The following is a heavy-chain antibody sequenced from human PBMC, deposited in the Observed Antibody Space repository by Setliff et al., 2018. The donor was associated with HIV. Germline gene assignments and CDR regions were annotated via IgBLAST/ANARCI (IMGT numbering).Heavy chain of an antibody. Sequence: SETLSLTCTVSGDSISSGTYYWSWIRQPAGKGLEWIGRIYSSGSTNYNPSLKSRVTMSVDTSKNQFSLSLSSVTAADTAVYFCARDPGYTSGSTFHFDYWGQGTLVTV. CDR3: ARDPGYTSGSTFHFDY. CDR1: GDSISSGTYY. D-gene: IGHD5-18*01. CDR2: IYSSGST. J-gene: IGHJ4*02. V-gene: IGHV4-61*02.